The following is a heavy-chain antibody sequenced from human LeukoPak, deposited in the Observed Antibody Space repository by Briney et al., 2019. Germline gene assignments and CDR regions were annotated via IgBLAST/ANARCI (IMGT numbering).Heavy chain of an antibody. Sequence: ASVKVSCKASGYTFTSYDINGVRQATGQGLEWMGWMNPNSCNTGYAQKFQGRVTMTRNTSISTAYMELSSLRSEDTVVYYCARPHYSSGWYWSYYYYYMDVWGKGTTVTVSS. CDR2: MNPNSCNT. D-gene: IGHD6-19*01. CDR3: ARPHYSSGWYWSYYYYYMDV. J-gene: IGHJ6*03. CDR1: GYTFTSYD. V-gene: IGHV1-8*01.